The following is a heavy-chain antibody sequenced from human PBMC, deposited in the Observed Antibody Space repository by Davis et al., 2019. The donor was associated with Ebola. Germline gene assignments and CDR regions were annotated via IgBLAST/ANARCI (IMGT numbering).Heavy chain of an antibody. CDR2: IYHSGST. J-gene: IGHJ6*02. Sequence: MPSETLSLTCTVSDYSISSGYYWCWIRQPPGKGLGWIGTIYHSGSTYYNPSLKSRVTISVDTSKNQFSLKLSSVTAAATAVYYCARVLPEEGMDVWGQGTTVTVSS. CDR3: ARVLPEEGMDV. D-gene: IGHD3-10*01. V-gene: IGHV4-38-2*02. CDR1: DYSISSGYY.